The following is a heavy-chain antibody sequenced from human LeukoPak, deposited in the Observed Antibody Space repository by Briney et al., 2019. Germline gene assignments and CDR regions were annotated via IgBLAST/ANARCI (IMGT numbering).Heavy chain of an antibody. CDR2: ISAYNGNT. V-gene: IGHV1-18*01. J-gene: IGHJ4*02. CDR3: ARDGGYDPFFDY. Sequence: ASVKVSCKASGYAFTTYSIFWVRQAPGQRLEWMGWISAYNGNTNYAQKLQGRVTMTTDTSTSTAYMELRSLRSDDTAVYYCARDGGYDPFFDYWGQGTLVTVSS. D-gene: IGHD5-12*01. CDR1: GYAFTTYS.